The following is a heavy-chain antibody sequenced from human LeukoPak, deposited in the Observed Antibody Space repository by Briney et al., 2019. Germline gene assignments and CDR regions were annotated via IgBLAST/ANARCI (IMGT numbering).Heavy chain of an antibody. CDR1: GFTFRNYN. Sequence: SGGSLRLSCAASGFTFRNYNMNWVRQAPGKGLEWVSSINSSSGYIYYADSVKGRFTISRDNSKNTLYLQMNSLRAEDTAVYYCAKDWYYDSSGYQGSDAFDIWGQGTMVTVSS. V-gene: IGHV3-21*04. D-gene: IGHD3-22*01. J-gene: IGHJ3*02. CDR3: AKDWYYDSSGYQGSDAFDI. CDR2: INSSSGYI.